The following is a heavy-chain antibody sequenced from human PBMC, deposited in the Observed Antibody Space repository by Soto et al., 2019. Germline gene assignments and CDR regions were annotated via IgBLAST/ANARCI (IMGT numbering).Heavy chain of an antibody. Sequence: PGGSLRLSCAASGFTXSSYAMSWVRQAPGKGLEWVSAISGSGVSTYYADSVKGRFTISRDNSKNTLYLQMNSLRAEDTAVYYCAKSPGMYYYDSSGYYHYDYWGQGTLVTVSS. CDR1: GFTXSSYA. CDR2: ISGSGVST. D-gene: IGHD3-22*01. J-gene: IGHJ4*02. V-gene: IGHV3-23*01. CDR3: AKSPGMYYYDSSGYYHYDY.